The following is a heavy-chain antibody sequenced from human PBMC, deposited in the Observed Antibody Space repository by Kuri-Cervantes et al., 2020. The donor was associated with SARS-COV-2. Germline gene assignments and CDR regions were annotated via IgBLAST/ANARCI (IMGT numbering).Heavy chain of an antibody. CDR2: VFYSGTT. J-gene: IGHJ4*02. CDR1: HEPLYSSSHF. Sequence: SETLSLTCTVSHEPLYSSSHFWGWIRQSPGKGLEWIGSVFYSGTTYYNPSLQSRVTVSVDLSKNQFSLSLQSVTAADTAVYYCVRDHDYGSRNKFDFWGPGAPVAVSS. D-gene: IGHD6-13*01. V-gene: IGHV4-39*02. CDR3: VRDHDYGSRNKFDF.